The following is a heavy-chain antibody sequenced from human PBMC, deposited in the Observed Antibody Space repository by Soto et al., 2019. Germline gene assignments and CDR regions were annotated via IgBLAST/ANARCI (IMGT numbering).Heavy chain of an antibody. D-gene: IGHD6-19*01. Sequence: EVQLVESGGGLVQPGGSLRLSCAASGFTFTSHSIHWVRQAPGKGLEYVSSMTSHGERADYANSVKGRSTVSRAESKNTLYAQMDSLRTQDMAVYYCARVSGEYTSGGYDYWGQGTLVTVSS. CDR3: ARVSGEYTSGGYDY. CDR2: MTSHGERA. V-gene: IGHV3-64*01. J-gene: IGHJ4*02. CDR1: GFTFTSHS.